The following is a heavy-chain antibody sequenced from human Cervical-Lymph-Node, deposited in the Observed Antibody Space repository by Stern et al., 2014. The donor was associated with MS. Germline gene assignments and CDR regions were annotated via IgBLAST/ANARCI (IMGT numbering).Heavy chain of an antibody. CDR1: GGSISSGDYY. V-gene: IGHV4-30-4*01. CDR2: IYYSGST. Sequence: VQLQESGPGLVKPSQTLSLTCTVSGGSISSGDYYWSWLRQPPGKGLEWIGYIYYSGSTYYNPSLKSRVTISVDTSKNQFSLKLSSVTAADTAVYYCAREGPRTGTLVYWGQGTLVTVSS. CDR3: AREGPRTGTLVY. J-gene: IGHJ4*02. D-gene: IGHD3/OR15-3a*01.